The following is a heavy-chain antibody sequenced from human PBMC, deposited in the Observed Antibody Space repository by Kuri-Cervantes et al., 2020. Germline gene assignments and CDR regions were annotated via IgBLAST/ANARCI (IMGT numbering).Heavy chain of an antibody. CDR3: ARGLAGRFDY. D-gene: IGHD6-19*01. CDR2: IYHSGST. Sequence: SETLSLTCAVSGGSISSGCYSWSWIRQPPGKGLEWIGYIYHSGSTYYNPSLKSRVTISVDRSKNQFSLKLSSVTAADTAVYYCARGLAGRFDYWGQGTLVTVSS. CDR1: GGSISSGCYS. V-gene: IGHV4-30-2*01. J-gene: IGHJ4*02.